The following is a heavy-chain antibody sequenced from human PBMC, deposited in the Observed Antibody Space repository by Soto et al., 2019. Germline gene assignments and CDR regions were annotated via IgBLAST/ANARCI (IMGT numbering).Heavy chain of an antibody. V-gene: IGHV1-18*04. CDR1: GYTCIRYG. Sequence: ASVKVSCKASGYTCIRYGVNWVLQAPGQGLEWMGWISVYNGNTNYAQKLQGRVTMTTDTSTSTAYMDLRSLTSDDTAVYYCARTELAAIPTPFDYWGQGTVVTVSS. CDR3: ARTELAAIPTPFDY. J-gene: IGHJ4*02. D-gene: IGHD2-21*02. CDR2: ISVYNGNT.